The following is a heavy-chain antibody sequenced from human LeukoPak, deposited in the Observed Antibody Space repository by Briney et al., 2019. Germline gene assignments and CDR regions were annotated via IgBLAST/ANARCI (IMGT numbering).Heavy chain of an antibody. D-gene: IGHD6-13*01. Sequence: SETLSLTCAVYGGSISSFYWSWIRQPAGKGLEWIGHIYTSGSTNYNPSLKSRVTMSVDTSKNQFSLKLSSVTAADTAVYYCARDVVAAAGSFDYWGQGTLVTVSS. V-gene: IGHV4-4*07. CDR1: GGSISSFY. J-gene: IGHJ4*02. CDR3: ARDVVAAAGSFDY. CDR2: IYTSGST.